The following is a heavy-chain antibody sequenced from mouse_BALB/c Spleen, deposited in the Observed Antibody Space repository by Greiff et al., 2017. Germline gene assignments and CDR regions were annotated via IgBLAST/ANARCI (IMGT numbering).Heavy chain of an antibody. Sequence: EVKVEESGPELVKPGASVKISCKASGYSFTGYFMNWVKQSHGKSLEWIGRINPYNGDTFYNQKFKGKATLTVDKSSSTAHMELLSLTSEDSAVYYCGRWGDDYALFDYWGQGTTLTVSS. J-gene: IGHJ2*01. CDR3: GRWGDDYALFDY. CDR2: INPYNGDT. D-gene: IGHD2-4*01. CDR1: GYSFTGYF. V-gene: IGHV1-37*01.